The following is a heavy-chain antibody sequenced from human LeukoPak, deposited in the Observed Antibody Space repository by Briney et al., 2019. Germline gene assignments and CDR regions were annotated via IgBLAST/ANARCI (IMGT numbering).Heavy chain of an antibody. J-gene: IGHJ4*02. CDR3: ARGWPYLDY. Sequence: GGSLPLSCAASGFTFSSHWMTWVRQTPGKGLEWVANIGYDGSEKYLDHSLKGRFTISRDNAESSLYLQMNSLRADDTAVYYCARGWPYLDYWAQGT. CDR2: IGYDGSEK. D-gene: IGHD2-15*01. V-gene: IGHV3-7*04. CDR1: GFTFSSHW.